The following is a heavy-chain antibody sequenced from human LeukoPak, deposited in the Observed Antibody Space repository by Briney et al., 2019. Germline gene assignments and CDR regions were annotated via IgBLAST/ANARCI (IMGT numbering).Heavy chain of an antibody. D-gene: IGHD1-26*01. J-gene: IGHJ3*01. CDR2: VSGSGVST. V-gene: IGHV3-23*01. Sequence: PGGSLRLSCAASGFTFSSYAMSWVRQAPGKALEWVSAVSGSGVSTYYADSVKGRFTISRDNSENTLSLQMHSLRAEDTATYYCARPKRTVGATVGHDAFEVWGQGTMVTVSS. CDR3: ARPKRTVGATVGHDAFEV. CDR1: GFTFSSYA.